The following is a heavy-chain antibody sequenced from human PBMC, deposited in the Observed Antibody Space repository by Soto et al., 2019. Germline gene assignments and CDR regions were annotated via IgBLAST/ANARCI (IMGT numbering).Heavy chain of an antibody. V-gene: IGHV1-3*01. CDR1: GYTFTSYA. Sequence: GASVKVSCKASGYTFTSYAMHWVRQAPGQRLEWMGWINAGNGNTKYSQKFQGRFTISRDNSKNTLYLQMSSLRAEDTAVYYCAGQIFDSGPWGQGTLVTVSS. CDR3: AGQIFDSGP. D-gene: IGHD3-22*01. CDR2: INAGNGNT. J-gene: IGHJ5*02.